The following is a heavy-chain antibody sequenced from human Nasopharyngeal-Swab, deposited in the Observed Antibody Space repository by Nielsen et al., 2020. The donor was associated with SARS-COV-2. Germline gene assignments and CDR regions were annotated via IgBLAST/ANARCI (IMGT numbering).Heavy chain of an antibody. CDR1: GYRFTDYY. CDR2: INPYSGDT. D-gene: IGHD6-13*01. J-gene: IGHJ4*02. CDR3: VRDDGDVPGITGSGPPGGY. Sequence: ASVKVSCKASGYRFTDYYIHWVRQAPGQGLEWMGRINPYSGDTKYAQKFQGRVTVTRDTSIETVYMELSSLRSDDTAVYFCVRDDGDVPGITGSGPPGGYSGQGTLVTVSS. V-gene: IGHV1-2*06.